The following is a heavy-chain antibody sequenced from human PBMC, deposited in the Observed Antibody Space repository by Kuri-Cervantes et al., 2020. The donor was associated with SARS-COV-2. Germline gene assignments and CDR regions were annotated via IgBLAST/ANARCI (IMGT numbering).Heavy chain of an antibody. V-gene: IGHV4-39*01. CDR3: ASPRDWYYYGMDV. J-gene: IGHJ6*02. CDR1: GGSISSSSYY. Sequence: SETLSLTCTVSGGSISSSSYYWGWIRQPPGKGLEWIGSIYYSGTTYYNPSLESRVTISVDTSKNQFSLRLSSVTAADTAVYYCASPRDWYYYGMDVWGQGTTVTVSS. D-gene: IGHD3/OR15-3a*01. CDR2: IYYSGTT.